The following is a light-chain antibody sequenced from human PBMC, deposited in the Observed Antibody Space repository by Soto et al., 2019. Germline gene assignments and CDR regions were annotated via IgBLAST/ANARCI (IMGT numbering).Light chain of an antibody. CDR2: LTS. J-gene: IGKJ1*01. V-gene: IGKV1-39*01. Sequence: DIQMTQSPSSLSASVGDRVTITCRASQSISTYLNWFQHKPGRAPKILIYLTSTLQSGVPSRFSGSGSWTDFTLTISSLQPEDFATYYCQQSYTTPWTFGQGTKVDVK. CDR3: QQSYTTPWT. CDR1: QSISTY.